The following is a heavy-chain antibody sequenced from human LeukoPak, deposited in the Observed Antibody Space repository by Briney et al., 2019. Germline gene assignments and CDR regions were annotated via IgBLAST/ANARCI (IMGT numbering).Heavy chain of an antibody. Sequence: SETLSLTCTVSGGSVSSGSYYWSWIRQPPGKELEWLGYIYYSGSTNYNPSLKSRVTISVDTSKNQFSLKLSSVTAADTAVYYCARGGRLAYCGGDCLETNWFDPWGQGTLVTVSS. J-gene: IGHJ5*02. CDR1: GGSVSSGSYY. CDR2: IYYSGST. V-gene: IGHV4-61*01. CDR3: ARGGRLAYCGGDCLETNWFDP. D-gene: IGHD2-21*02.